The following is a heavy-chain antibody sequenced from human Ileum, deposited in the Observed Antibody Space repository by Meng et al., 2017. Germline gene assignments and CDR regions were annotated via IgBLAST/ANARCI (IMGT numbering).Heavy chain of an antibody. CDR2: IRSSDSGT. CDR1: GFTFSTCG. CDR3: ARRYYYDDSVFDPLDY. D-gene: IGHD3-22*01. Sequence: GESLKISCAASGFTFSTCGMTWVRQAAGKGLEWVSTIRSSDSGTYYADSVKGRFTISRDNSKNTLYLQMSSLRAEDTAFYYCARRYYYDDSVFDPLDYWGHGTRVTVDS. V-gene: IGHV3-23*01. J-gene: IGHJ4*01.